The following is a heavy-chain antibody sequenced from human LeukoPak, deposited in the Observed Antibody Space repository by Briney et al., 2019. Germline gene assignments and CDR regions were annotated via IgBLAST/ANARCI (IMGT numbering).Heavy chain of an antibody. CDR2: IRSGDSST. V-gene: IGHV3-23*01. Sequence: SGGSLRLSCAASGFTFSSYAMSWVRQAPGKGLEWVSAIRSGDSSTYYADSVKGRFTISRDNSKNTLYLQMNSLRAEDTAVYYCAKPYNYCDSTSCYYAFDIWGQGTMVTVSS. CDR1: GFTFSSYA. D-gene: IGHD2-2*01. CDR3: AKPYNYCDSTSCYYAFDI. J-gene: IGHJ3*02.